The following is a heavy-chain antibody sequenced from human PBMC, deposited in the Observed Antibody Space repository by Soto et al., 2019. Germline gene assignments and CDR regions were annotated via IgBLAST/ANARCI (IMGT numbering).Heavy chain of an antibody. CDR2: ISSSSTI. CDR3: ARERGSGWTFDY. D-gene: IGHD6-19*01. CDR1: GFTFSTYS. V-gene: IGHV3-48*01. J-gene: IGHJ4*02. Sequence: EVQLVESGGDLVQPGGSLRLSYAASGFTFSTYSMNWVRQAPGKGLEWVSSISSSSTIYYADSVKGRFTISGDTAQNSLSRQRQSLRGEDTAVYYGARERGSGWTFDYWGQGTLVTVSS.